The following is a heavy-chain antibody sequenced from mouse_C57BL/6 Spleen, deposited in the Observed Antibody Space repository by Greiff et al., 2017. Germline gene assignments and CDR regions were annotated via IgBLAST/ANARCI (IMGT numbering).Heavy chain of an antibody. V-gene: IGHV1-7*01. J-gene: IGHJ2*01. CDR1: GYTFPSYR. CDR3: ARGNGYVVLFDD. Sequence: VKLQESGAELAKPGASVKLSCKASGYTFPSYRMHWVKQRPGQGLEWIGNINPSRGHTKSNQKFKDKATLTADKSSSTTYMQLSSQTYEDTAVYDYARGNGYVVLFDDWGQGTTLTVAS. D-gene: IGHD2-14*01. CDR2: INPSRGHT.